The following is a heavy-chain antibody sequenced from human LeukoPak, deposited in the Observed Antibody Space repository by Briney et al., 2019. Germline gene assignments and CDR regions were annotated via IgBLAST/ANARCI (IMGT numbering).Heavy chain of an antibody. V-gene: IGHV1-2*02. D-gene: IGHD4-17*01. CDR1: GYTFTSYG. Sequence: ASVKVSCKASGYTFTSYGISWVRQAPGQGREWMGWINPNSGVTNYAQKFQGRVTMTRDTSISTAYMELGRLRSDDTAVYYCARDRDYVDYPVDYWGQGTLVTVSS. CDR3: ARDRDYVDYPVDY. CDR2: INPNSGVT. J-gene: IGHJ4*02.